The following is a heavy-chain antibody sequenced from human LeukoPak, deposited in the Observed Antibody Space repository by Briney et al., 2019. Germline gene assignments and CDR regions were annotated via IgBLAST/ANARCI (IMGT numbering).Heavy chain of an antibody. CDR1: GFTFDDYA. V-gene: IGHV3-9*01. CDR2: ISWNSGSI. J-gene: IGHJ5*02. CDR3: AKGKWKLLKFNWFDP. D-gene: IGHD1-26*01. Sequence: GGSLRLSCAASGFTFDDYAMHWVRQAPGKSLEWVSGISWNSGSIGYADSVKGRFTISRDNAKNSLYLQMNSLRAEDTALYYCAKGKWKLLKFNWFDPWGQGTLVTVSS.